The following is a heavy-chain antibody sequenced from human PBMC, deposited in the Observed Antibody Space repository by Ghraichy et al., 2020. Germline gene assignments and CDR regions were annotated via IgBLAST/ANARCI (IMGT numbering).Heavy chain of an antibody. V-gene: IGHV3-23*01. CDR1: GFTFSSYA. Sequence: GGSLRLSCAASGFTFSSYAMSWVRQAPGKGLEWVSAISGSGGSTYYADSVKGRFTISRDNSKNTLYLQMNSLRAEDTAVYYCAKDHWSSGYYFSYHYFDYGGQGTLVTVSS. CDR2: ISGSGGST. CDR3: AKDHWSSGYYFSYHYFDY. D-gene: IGHD3-22*01. J-gene: IGHJ4*02.